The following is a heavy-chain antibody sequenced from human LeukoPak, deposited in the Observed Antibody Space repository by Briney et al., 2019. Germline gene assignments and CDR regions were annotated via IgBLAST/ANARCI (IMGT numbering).Heavy chain of an antibody. J-gene: IGHJ4*02. V-gene: IGHV1-18*01. D-gene: IGHD6-6*01. CDR3: ARESFSSSGGDY. Sequence: ASVKVSCKASGYTFTSYCISWVRQAPGQGLEWMGWSSAYNGNTNYAQKIQGRVTMTTDTSTSTAYMELRSLRSDDTAVYYCARESFSSSGGDYWGQGTLVTVSS. CDR2: SSAYNGNT. CDR1: GYTFTSYC.